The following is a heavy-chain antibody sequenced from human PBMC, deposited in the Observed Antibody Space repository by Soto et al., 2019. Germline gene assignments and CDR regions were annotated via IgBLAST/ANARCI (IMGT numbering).Heavy chain of an antibody. CDR2: IWYDGSNE. V-gene: IGHV3-33*06. J-gene: IGHJ4*02. CDR3: AKDQIVLVRGVTPFDY. CDR1: GFTFSSYG. D-gene: IGHD3-10*01. Sequence: QVQLVESGGGVVQPGRSLRLSCAASGFTFSSYGMHWVRQAPGKGLEWVAGIWYDGSNENYADSVKGRFTISRDNSKNTLYLQMTSLRAEDTAVYYCAKDQIVLVRGVTPFDYWGQGTLVTVSS.